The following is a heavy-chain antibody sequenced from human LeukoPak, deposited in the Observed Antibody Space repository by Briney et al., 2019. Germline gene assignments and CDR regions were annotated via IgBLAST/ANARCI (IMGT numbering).Heavy chain of an antibody. V-gene: IGHV3-21*01. CDR3: ASSSGGYYNGMDV. CDR2: ISSSSSYI. J-gene: IGHJ6*02. CDR1: GFTFSSDT. Sequence: GGSLRLSCAAPGFTFSSDTLNWVRQAPGKGLEWVSSISSSSSYINYADSVKGRFTISRDNAKNSLYLQMNSLRGEDTAVYYCASSSGGYYNGMDVWGQGTTVTVSS. D-gene: IGHD3-10*01.